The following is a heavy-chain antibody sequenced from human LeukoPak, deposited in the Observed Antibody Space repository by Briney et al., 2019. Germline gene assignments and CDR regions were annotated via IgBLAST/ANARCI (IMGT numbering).Heavy chain of an antibody. D-gene: IGHD6-19*01. CDR1: GLTFSGSA. CDR2: IRSKANNYAT. CDR3: TNFISVADIGD. J-gene: IGHJ4*02. Sequence: GGSLKLSCAASGLTFSGSAIHWVSQASGKGLEWVGRIRSKANNYATAYAASVKGRFTISRDDSKNTAYLQMNSLKTEDTAVYYCTNFISVADIGDWGQGTLVTVSS. V-gene: IGHV3-73*01.